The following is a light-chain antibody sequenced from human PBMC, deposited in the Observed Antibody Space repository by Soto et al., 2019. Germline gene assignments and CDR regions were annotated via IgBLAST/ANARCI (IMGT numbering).Light chain of an antibody. CDR2: SNN. CDR3: ATWDDSLYGVV. CDR1: RSNIETNT. J-gene: IGLJ2*01. Sequence: QSVLTQPPSASGTPGQRVTISCSGSRSNIETNTVNWYQQLPGTAPKLLIYSNNQRPSGVPDRFSGSKSGTSASLAISGLQSADEAYYYCATWDDSLYGVVFGGGTKVTVL. V-gene: IGLV1-44*01.